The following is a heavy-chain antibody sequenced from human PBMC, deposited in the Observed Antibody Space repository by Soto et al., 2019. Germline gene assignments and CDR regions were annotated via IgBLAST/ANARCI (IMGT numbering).Heavy chain of an antibody. CDR3: AKQLAHLPPSNNHYVMDV. J-gene: IGHJ6*02. CDR2: ISSSGGAR. D-gene: IGHD1-1*01. CDR1: GFSFDDYA. Sequence: EVKLLESGGGLVQPGGSLRLSCGASGFSFDDYAMTWVRQAPGKGLQWVSGISSSGGARYYADCVKGRFRMSRDNSKSYVYLQMDSLRAEDTATYSCAKQLAHLPPSNNHYVMDVWGQGTTVTVSS. V-gene: IGHV3-23*01.